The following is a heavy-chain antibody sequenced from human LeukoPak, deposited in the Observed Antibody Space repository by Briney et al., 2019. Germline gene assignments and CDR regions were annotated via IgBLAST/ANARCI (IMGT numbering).Heavy chain of an antibody. CDR2: IVPVLGIA. D-gene: IGHD4-17*01. CDR1: GGTFSSYA. CDR3: ARDDYGDYNDAFDT. Sequence: SVKVSCKASGGTFSSYAISWVRQAPGQGLEWMGRIVPVLGIANYAQKFQGRVTITADKSTSTAYMELSSLRSEDTAVYYCARDDYGDYNDAFDTWGQGTMVTVSS. V-gene: IGHV1-69*04. J-gene: IGHJ3*02.